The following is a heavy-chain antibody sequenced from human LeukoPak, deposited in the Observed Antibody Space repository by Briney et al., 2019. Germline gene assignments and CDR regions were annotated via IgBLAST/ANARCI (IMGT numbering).Heavy chain of an antibody. Sequence: PSETLSLTCAVYGGSFSGYYWSWIRQPPGKGLEWIGETNHSGSTNYNPSLKSRVTISVDTSKNQFSLKLSSVTAADTAVYYCARGWVYCSSTSCYRNYYYYGMDVWGQGTTVTVSS. J-gene: IGHJ6*02. CDR2: TNHSGST. V-gene: IGHV4-34*01. CDR3: ARGWVYCSSTSCYRNYYYYGMDV. CDR1: GGSFSGYY. D-gene: IGHD2-2*02.